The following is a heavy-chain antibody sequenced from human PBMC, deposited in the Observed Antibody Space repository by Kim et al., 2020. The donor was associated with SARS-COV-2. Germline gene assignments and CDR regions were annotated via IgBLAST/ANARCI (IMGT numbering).Heavy chain of an antibody. CDR3: AKDDVTTVTTRFDY. V-gene: IGHV3-23*01. D-gene: IGHD4-17*01. J-gene: IGHJ4*02. Sequence: AASVKGRFTISRDNSKNTLYLQMNSLRAEDTAVYYCAKDDVTTVTTRFDYWGQGTLVTVSS.